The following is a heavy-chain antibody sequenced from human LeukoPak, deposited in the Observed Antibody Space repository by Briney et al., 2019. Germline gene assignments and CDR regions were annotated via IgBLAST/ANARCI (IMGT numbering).Heavy chain of an antibody. CDR3: AKGNSVVPTTCYDY. CDR1: GFTFASYG. V-gene: IGHV3-23*01. CDR2: LSTDGSYT. D-gene: IGHD1-1*01. J-gene: IGHJ4*02. Sequence: GGSLRLSCVASGFTFASYGMTWVRQAPGEGLEWVSTLSTDGSYTYYADSMKGRFTISRDNSRNTLYLQISGLRAEDSAIYYCAKGNSVVPTTCYDYWGQGTRVTVSS.